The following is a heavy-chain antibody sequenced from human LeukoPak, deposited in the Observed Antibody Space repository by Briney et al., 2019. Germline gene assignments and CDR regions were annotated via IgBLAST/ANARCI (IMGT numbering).Heavy chain of an antibody. V-gene: IGHV3-48*04. Sequence: GGSLRLSCAASGFTFTGHNMNWVRQAPGKGLEWVSFVSISSGTIYYADSVKGRFSISRDNAKNSLYLQMNSLRAEDTAVYYCAKSSSGSFDAFDIWGQGTMATVSS. CDR1: GFTFTGHN. CDR3: AKSSSGSFDAFDI. CDR2: VSISSGTI. J-gene: IGHJ3*02. D-gene: IGHD3-22*01.